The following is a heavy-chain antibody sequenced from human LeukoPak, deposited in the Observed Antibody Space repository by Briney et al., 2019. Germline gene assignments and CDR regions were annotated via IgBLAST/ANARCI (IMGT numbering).Heavy chain of an antibody. CDR3: ARQVAHEVVRGVSIKTYYYYYYMDV. CDR1: GGSISSSSYY. CDR2: IYYSGST. J-gene: IGHJ6*03. D-gene: IGHD3-10*01. Sequence: RPSETLSLACTVSGGSISSSSYYWGWIRQPPGKGLEWIGSIYYSGSTYYNPSLKSRVTISVDTSKNQFSLKLSSVTAADTAVYYCARQVAHEVVRGVSIKTYYYYYYMDVWGKGTTVTISS. V-gene: IGHV4-39*01.